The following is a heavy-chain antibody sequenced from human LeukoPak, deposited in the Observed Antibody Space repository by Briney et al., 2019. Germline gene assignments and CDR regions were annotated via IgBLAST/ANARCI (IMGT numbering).Heavy chain of an antibody. V-gene: IGHV3-21*01. J-gene: IGHJ4*02. CDR3: ARAERLLEWLLDS. CDR1: GFKFSDHY. Sequence: PGGSLRLSCAASGFKFSDHYIDWVRQAPGKGLEWVSSISSTGSYIYYAESLKGRFTVSRDNAKNYVYLQMNSLRVDDTAVYYRARAERLLEWLLDSWGQGTLVTVSS. CDR2: ISSTGSYI. D-gene: IGHD3-3*01.